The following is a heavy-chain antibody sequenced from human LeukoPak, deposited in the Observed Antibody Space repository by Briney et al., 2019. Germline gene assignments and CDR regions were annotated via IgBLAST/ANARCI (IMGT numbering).Heavy chain of an antibody. CDR3: ARPYSSSWSGDN. CDR2: INHSGST. Sequence: SETLSLTCAVYGGSFSGYYWSWIRQPPGKGLEWIGEINHSGSTSYNPSLKSRVTISVDTSKNQFSLKLSSVTAADTAVYYCARPYSSSWSGDNWGQGTLVTVSS. D-gene: IGHD6-13*01. V-gene: IGHV4-34*01. CDR1: GGSFSGYY. J-gene: IGHJ4*02.